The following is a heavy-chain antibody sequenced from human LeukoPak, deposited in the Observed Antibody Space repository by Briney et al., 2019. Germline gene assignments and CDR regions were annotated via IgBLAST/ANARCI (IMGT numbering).Heavy chain of an antibody. D-gene: IGHD3-22*01. CDR1: GYTFISYA. J-gene: IGHJ4*02. CDR3: ARDGDDSSGYTRDLDY. Sequence: ASVKVSCKASGYTFISYAMNWVRQAPGQGLEWMGWINTNTGNPTYAQGFTGRFVFSLDTSVSTAYLHISSLKAEDTAVYYCARDGDDSSGYTRDLDYWGQGTLVTVSS. V-gene: IGHV7-4-1*02. CDR2: INTNTGNP.